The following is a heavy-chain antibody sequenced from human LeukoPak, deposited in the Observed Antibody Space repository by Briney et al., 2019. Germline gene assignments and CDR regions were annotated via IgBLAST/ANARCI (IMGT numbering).Heavy chain of an antibody. CDR2: INTDTGNP. V-gene: IGHV7-4-1*02. D-gene: IGHD3-9*01. Sequence: ASVKVSCKASGNTFTSYAMNWGRQAPGQGLEWMGWINTDTGNPTYAQGFTGRFVFSLDTSVSTAYLQISSLKAEDTAVYYCAGTNTYYDILSGLKGSLIAFDIWGQGTMVTVSS. CDR1: GNTFTSYA. J-gene: IGHJ3*02. CDR3: AGTNTYYDILSGLKGSLIAFDI.